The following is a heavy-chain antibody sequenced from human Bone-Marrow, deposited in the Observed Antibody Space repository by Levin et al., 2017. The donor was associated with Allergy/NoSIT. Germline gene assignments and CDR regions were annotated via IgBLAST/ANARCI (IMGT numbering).Heavy chain of an antibody. J-gene: IGHJ4*02. CDR1: GFTFGDYA. V-gene: IGHV3-49*03. CDR3: TRDDFRPGAYFDY. CDR2: IRSKAYGGTA. D-gene: IGHD3-3*01. Sequence: PGGSLRLSCTASGFTFGDYAMSWFRQAPGKGLEWVGFIRSKAYGGTAEYAASVKGRFTISRDDSKSIAYLQMNSLKTEDTAVYYCTRDDFRPGAYFDYWGQGTLVTVSS.